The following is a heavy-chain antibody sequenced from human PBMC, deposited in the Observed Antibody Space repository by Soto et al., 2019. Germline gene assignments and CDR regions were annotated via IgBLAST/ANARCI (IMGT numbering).Heavy chain of an antibody. CDR1: GFSFSSYA. J-gene: IGHJ6*02. Sequence: QVQLVESGGGVVQPGKSLRLSCAASGFSFSSYAMHWVRQAPGKGLQWVALIWFDGSKKYYADSVKDRFTISRDSSNNTLYQQMNSLRAEDTAVYYCARKLLYGSGSHDYLYYGMDVWGQRTTVTVSS. CDR3: ARKLLYGSGSHDYLYYGMDV. V-gene: IGHV3-33*01. D-gene: IGHD3-10*01. CDR2: IWFDGSKK.